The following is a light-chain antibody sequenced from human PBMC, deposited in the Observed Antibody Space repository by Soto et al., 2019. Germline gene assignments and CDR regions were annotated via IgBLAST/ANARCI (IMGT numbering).Light chain of an antibody. V-gene: IGKV3-20*01. Sequence: EIVFTQSPGTLSLSPGERGTLSCRASQSVSSNYLAWYQQKPGQAPRLIIYGASSRATGIPERVGSRGAWPACTRTISRLEPEDVALYCCQQYGSSPLTFGGGTKVDIK. CDR2: GAS. J-gene: IGKJ4*01. CDR1: QSVSSNY. CDR3: QQYGSSPLT.